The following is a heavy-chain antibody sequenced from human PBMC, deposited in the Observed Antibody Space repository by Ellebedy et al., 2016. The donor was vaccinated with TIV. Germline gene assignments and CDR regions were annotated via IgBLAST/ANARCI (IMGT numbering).Heavy chain of an antibody. J-gene: IGHJ4*02. CDR3: ARDRYSSGWFSFYFDY. D-gene: IGHD6-19*01. Sequence: PGGSLRLSCSASGFTFSSFSMHWVRQTPGKGLEWVAVISYEGSSQYYADSVKGRFTISRDNSRHTVYLQMNSLRVEDTAVYYCARDRYSSGWFSFYFDYWGRGTLVTVSS. CDR2: ISYEGSSQ. CDR1: GFTFSSFS. V-gene: IGHV3-30-3*01.